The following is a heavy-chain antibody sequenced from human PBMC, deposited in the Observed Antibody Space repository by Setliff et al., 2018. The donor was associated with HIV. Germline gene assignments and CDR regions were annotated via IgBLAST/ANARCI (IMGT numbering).Heavy chain of an antibody. D-gene: IGHD2-15*01. Sequence: ASVKVSCKASGYIFISYGFSWVRQAPGQGLEWMGWISAYNGNTNYAQKLQGRVTMTTDTSTSTAYMELRSLRSEDTAVYYCARGYCSGGSCYDRYWGQGTLVTVSS. CDR3: ARGYCSGGSCYDRY. J-gene: IGHJ4*02. CDR2: ISAYNGNT. CDR1: GYIFISYG. V-gene: IGHV1-18*01.